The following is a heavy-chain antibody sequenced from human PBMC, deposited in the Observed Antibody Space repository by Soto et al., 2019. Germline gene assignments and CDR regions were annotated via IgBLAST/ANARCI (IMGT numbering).Heavy chain of an antibody. V-gene: IGHV4-59*08. CDR3: VRQGIGHLHGLVDV. D-gene: IGHD3-10*01. CDR1: GDFISSHK. CDR2: IHYTGDT. J-gene: IGHJ6*02. Sequence: QVQLQESGPGLVKPSETLSLTCSVSGDFISSHKWSWIRRPPGKGLEWIGYIHYTGDTSYNPSLASRVTFSVDTYTKKFALQLRSVTAADTAVYYCVRQGIGHLHGLVDVWGPGTTVTVSS.